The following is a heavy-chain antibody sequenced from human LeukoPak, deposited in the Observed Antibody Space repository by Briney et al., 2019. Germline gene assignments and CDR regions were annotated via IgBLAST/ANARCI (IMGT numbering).Heavy chain of an antibody. CDR3: AREDGYCSGGNCYSYFDS. CDR2: IKKTGSET. D-gene: IGHD2-15*01. V-gene: IGHV3-7*01. J-gene: IGHJ4*02. Sequence: GGSLRLSCAASGFTFWMSWVRQAPGKGLEWVAYIKKTGSETYYVDSVKGRFTITRDNTRNSLFLQMYSLRAEDTAVYFCAREDGYCSGGNCYSYFDSWAREPWSPSPQ. CDR1: GFTFW.